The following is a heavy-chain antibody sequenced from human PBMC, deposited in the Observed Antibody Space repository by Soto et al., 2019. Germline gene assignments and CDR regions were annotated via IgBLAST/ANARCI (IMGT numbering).Heavy chain of an antibody. Sequence: QVQLVESGGGVVQPGRSLRLSCAASGFTFSSYAMHWVRQAPGKGLEWVAVISYDGSNKYYADSVKGRFTISRDNSKNTLYLQMNSLRAEDTAVYYCARDFPLTDYDSSGCDYWGQGTLVIVSS. CDR2: ISYDGSNK. J-gene: IGHJ4*02. D-gene: IGHD3-22*01. CDR1: GFTFSSYA. V-gene: IGHV3-30-3*01. CDR3: ARDFPLTDYDSSGCDY.